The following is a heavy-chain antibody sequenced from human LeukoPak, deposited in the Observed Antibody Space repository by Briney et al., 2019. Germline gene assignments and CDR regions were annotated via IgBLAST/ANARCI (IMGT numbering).Heavy chain of an antibody. Sequence: PSETLSLTCAVSGGSISSSNWWSWVRQPPGKGLEWIGEIYHSGSTNYNPSLKSRATISVDKSKNQFSLKLSSVTAADTAVYYCARGRGIAFNWFDPWGQGTLVTVSS. CDR3: ARGRGIAFNWFDP. CDR1: GGSISSSNW. D-gene: IGHD6-13*01. CDR2: IYHSGST. J-gene: IGHJ5*02. V-gene: IGHV4-4*02.